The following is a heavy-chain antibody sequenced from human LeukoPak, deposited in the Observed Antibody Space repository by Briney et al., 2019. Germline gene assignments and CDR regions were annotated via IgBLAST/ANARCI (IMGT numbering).Heavy chain of an antibody. Sequence: GRSLRLSCAASGFTFSSYAMSWVRQAPGKGLESVTGTSGSGGSTYYAGSVKGRFTISRDNSKNTLYLQMNSLRVDDTDVYYCAKNGRSQRNSHLDSWGQGTLVTVSS. CDR2: TSGSGGST. V-gene: IGHV3-23*01. D-gene: IGHD2-8*01. J-gene: IGHJ4*02. CDR3: AKNGRSQRNSHLDS. CDR1: GFTFSSYA.